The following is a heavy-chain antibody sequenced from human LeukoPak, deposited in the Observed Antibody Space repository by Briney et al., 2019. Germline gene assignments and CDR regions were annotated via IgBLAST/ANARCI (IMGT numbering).Heavy chain of an antibody. CDR3: AKSDIIVVSDAKGNWFDP. CDR2: IRNDGSMK. CDR1: GFIFSNYG. Sequence: PGGSLRLSCAASGFIFSNYGMHWVRQTPAKGLEWVAFIRNDGSMKYYADSVKGRLTISRDNSKNTLYLQMNNLRTEDMAVYYCAKSDIIVVSDAKGNWFDPWGQGSLVTVSS. V-gene: IGHV3-30*02. J-gene: IGHJ5*02. D-gene: IGHD2-2*01.